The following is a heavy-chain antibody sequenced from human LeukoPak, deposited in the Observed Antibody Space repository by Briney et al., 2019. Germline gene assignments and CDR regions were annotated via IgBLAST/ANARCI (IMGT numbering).Heavy chain of an antibody. D-gene: IGHD2-15*01. CDR3: ARDQKKSGTVVVNYYYMDV. CDR1: GYSISSRYY. Sequence: ASETLSLTCTVSGYSISSRYYWGWIRQPPGKGLEWIGSIYYSGSTYYNPSLKSRVTISVDTSKNQFSLKLSSVTAADTAVYYCARDQKKSGTVVVNYYYMDVWGKGTTVTISS. J-gene: IGHJ6*03. CDR2: IYYSGST. V-gene: IGHV4-38-2*02.